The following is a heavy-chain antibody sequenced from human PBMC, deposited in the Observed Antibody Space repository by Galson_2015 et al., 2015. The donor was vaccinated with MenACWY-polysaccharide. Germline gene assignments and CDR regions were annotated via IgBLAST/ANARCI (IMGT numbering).Heavy chain of an antibody. CDR3: ARDRLGIVAFYYYYYGMDV. CDR2: INPNSGGT. D-gene: IGHD5-12*01. Sequence: SVKVSCKASGYTFTGYYMHWVRQAPGQGLEWMGWINPNSGGTNYAQKFQGRVTMTRDTSISTAYMELSRLRSDDTAVYYCARDRLGIVAFYYYYYGMDVWGQGTTVTVSS. V-gene: IGHV1-2*02. CDR1: GYTFTGYY. J-gene: IGHJ6*02.